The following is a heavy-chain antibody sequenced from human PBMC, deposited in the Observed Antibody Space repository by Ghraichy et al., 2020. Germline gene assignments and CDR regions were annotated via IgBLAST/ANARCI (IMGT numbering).Heavy chain of an antibody. V-gene: IGHV3-53*01. CDR3: ARGVRGYSHGSRFDY. CDR2: IYNGDST. J-gene: IGHJ4*02. Sequence: LSLTCAASGFTVSSSYMSWVRQPPGKGLEWVSVIYNGDSTYYAESVKGRFIISRDKSKDTLSLQMNSLTVEDTAVYFCARGVRGYSHGSRFDYWGQGILVTVSS. CDR1: GFTVSSSY. D-gene: IGHD5-18*01.